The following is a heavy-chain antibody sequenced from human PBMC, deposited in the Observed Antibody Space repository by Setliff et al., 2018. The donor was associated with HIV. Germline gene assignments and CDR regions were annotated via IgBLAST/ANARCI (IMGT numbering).Heavy chain of an antibody. J-gene: IGHJ6*03. CDR2: IWYDGSNR. D-gene: IGHD1-26*01. Sequence: PGGSLRLSCAVSGFIFTNYGMHWVRQAPGKGLEWVAVIWYDGSNRYSADSVKGRFTISRDNSKNTLFLQMNSLRAEDTAVYYCASMGADDWYYYMDVWGKGTTVTVSS. V-gene: IGHV3-33*01. CDR1: GFIFTNYG. CDR3: ASMGADDWYYYMDV.